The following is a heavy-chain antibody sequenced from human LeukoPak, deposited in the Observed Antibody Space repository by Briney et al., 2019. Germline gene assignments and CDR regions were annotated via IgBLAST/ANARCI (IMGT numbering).Heavy chain of an antibody. J-gene: IGHJ3*02. CDR2: IYYSGST. Sequence: RPSETLSLTCTVSGDSISSSDRYWAWIRQPPGKGLEWIGSIYYSGSTYYNPSLKSRVTISVDTSKNQFSLKLSSVTAADTAVYYCARGLSTWGSYRHDAFDIWGQGTMVTVSS. CDR1: GDSISSSDRY. D-gene: IGHD3-16*02. V-gene: IGHV4-39*01. CDR3: ARGLSTWGSYRHDAFDI.